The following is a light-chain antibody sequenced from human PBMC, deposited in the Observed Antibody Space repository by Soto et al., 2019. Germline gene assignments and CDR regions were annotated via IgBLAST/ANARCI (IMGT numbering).Light chain of an antibody. CDR3: MQALQLPIT. V-gene: IGKV2-28*01. J-gene: IGKJ5*01. Sequence: DIGMTQITVSLPVTPGEPASISCKSSQSLLHSHADNYMDWYLQKPEPSTQLLIYFGSYRASGVPDRFSGSGSGTNFTLRISRVETDDFGIYYCMQALQLPITFGQGTRLEIK. CDR2: FGS. CDR1: QSLLHSHADNY.